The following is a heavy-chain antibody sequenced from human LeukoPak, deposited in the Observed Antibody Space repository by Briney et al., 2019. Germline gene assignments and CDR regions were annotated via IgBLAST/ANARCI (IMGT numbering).Heavy chain of an antibody. CDR1: GFTFSNYW. V-gene: IGHV3-7*05. J-gene: IGHJ4*02. Sequence: GGSLRLSCAASGFTFSNYWMSWVRQAPGKGLEWVANIKEDGSEKYHVDSVKGRFTVSRDNAKNSLYLQMNSLRAEDTAVYYCARGPTRYYFDCWGQGTLVTVSS. CDR2: IKEDGSEK. CDR3: ARGPTRYYFDC. D-gene: IGHD4-17*01.